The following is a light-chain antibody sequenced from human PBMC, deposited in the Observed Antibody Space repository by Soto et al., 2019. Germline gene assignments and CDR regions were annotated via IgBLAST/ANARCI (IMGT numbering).Light chain of an antibody. CDR2: DAS. V-gene: IGKV1-9*01. Sequence: DIQLTQSPSFLSASIGDRVTITCRASQDFSNFLAWYQQKPGRVPKLLMYDASTLQSGVPSRFSGSGSGTEFTLTTSSLQPEDFATYYCQQLYSFPLTFGGGTKVDIK. J-gene: IGKJ4*01. CDR1: QDFSNF. CDR3: QQLYSFPLT.